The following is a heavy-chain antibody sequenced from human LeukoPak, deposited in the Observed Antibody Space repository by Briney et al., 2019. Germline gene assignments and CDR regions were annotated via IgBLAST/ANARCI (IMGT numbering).Heavy chain of an antibody. CDR3: ARESETSGWYDY. CDR1: GFTFSNAW. V-gene: IGHV3-43*02. Sequence: HPGGSLRLSCAASGFTFSNAWMSWVRQAPGKGLEWVSLISGDGGSTFYADSVRGRFTISRDNTRKSLSLQMSSLRSEDTALYYCARESETSGWYDYWGQGTLVTVSS. J-gene: IGHJ4*02. D-gene: IGHD6-19*01. CDR2: ISGDGGST.